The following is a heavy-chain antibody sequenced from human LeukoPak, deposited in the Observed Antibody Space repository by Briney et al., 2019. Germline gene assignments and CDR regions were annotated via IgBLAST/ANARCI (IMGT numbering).Heavy chain of an antibody. D-gene: IGHD6-13*01. CDR3: ARKVAAAGTRWFDP. CDR2: IYTSGSN. Sequence: SENLSCNSSVSGGSISSNNWSWIRQPAGKELEWIVRIYTSGSNNYRHSLNSRVTMTVDSSNTPFFLPWSLVTDETAVEYCGARKVAAAGTRWFDPWGQGTLVTVSS. J-gene: IGHJ5*02. V-gene: IGHV4-4*07. CDR1: GGSISSNN.